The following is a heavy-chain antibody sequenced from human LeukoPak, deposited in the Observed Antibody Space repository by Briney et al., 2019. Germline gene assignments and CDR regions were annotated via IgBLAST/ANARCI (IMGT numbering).Heavy chain of an antibody. CDR3: ARVYKFWSGYYIPDY. CDR1: GYTFTSYD. D-gene: IGHD3-3*01. Sequence: ASVKVSCKASGYTFTSYDINWVRQATGQGLEWMGWMNPNSGNTGYAQKFQGRVTITRNTSISTAYMELSSLKSEDTAVYYCARVYKFWSGYYIPDYWGQXTLVTVSS. CDR2: MNPNSGNT. V-gene: IGHV1-8*03. J-gene: IGHJ4*02.